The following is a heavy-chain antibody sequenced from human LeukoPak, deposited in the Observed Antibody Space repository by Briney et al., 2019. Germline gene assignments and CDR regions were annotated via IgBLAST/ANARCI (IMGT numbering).Heavy chain of an antibody. V-gene: IGHV4-59*08. J-gene: IGHJ4*02. CDR1: GGSIDSYL. CDR2: IYYSGST. Sequence: PSETLSLTCTVSGGSIDSYLWSWIRQPPAKGLESIGQIYYSGSTIYYPSPQSRVTTSVDTSKNHFSLNLSSVTAADTAVYYCARRRNWNSPYYFDYWGQGTLVTVSS. D-gene: IGHD1-7*01. CDR3: ARRRNWNSPYYFDY.